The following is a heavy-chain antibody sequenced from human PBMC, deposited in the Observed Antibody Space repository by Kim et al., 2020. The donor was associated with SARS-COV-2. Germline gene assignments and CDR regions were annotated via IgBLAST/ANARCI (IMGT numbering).Heavy chain of an antibody. CDR3: ARGRAQDPLKGYHFDY. J-gene: IGHJ4*02. CDR2: IFYIGTT. V-gene: IGHV4-61*08. D-gene: IGHD1-1*01. Sequence: SETLSLTCTVSVGSVSSGGYYWSWIRQPPGTGLEWIGYIFYIGTTNYNPSLKSRVTISVDTSKNQFSLKLSSVTAADTAVYYCARGRAQDPLKGYHFDYWGQGILVTVSS. CDR1: VGSVSSGGYY.